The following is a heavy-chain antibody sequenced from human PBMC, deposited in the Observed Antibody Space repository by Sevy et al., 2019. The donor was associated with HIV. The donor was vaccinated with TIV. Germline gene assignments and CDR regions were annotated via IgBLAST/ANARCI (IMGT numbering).Heavy chain of an antibody. J-gene: IGHJ6*03. CDR3: ARDVRYYYDSSGCHDCYYYFMDV. CDR1: GFTVSSNY. V-gene: IGHV3-66*02. D-gene: IGHD3-22*01. Sequence: GGSLRLSCAASGFTVSSNYMSWVRQAPGKGLEWASVIYSGGSTYYADSVKGRFTISRDNSKNMCYLQMNRLRAEDTAVYYCARDVRYYYDSSGCHDCYYYFMDVWGKWTTVTVSS. CDR2: IYSGGST.